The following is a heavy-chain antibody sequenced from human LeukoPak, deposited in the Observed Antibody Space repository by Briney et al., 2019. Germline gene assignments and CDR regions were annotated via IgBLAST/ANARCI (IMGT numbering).Heavy chain of an antibody. CDR2: ISAYNGNT. Sequence: GASVKVSCKASGYTFTSYGISWVRQAPGQGLEWMGWISAYNGNTNYAQKLQGRVTMTTDTSTSTAYMELRSLRSDDTAVYYCARSLQDIVVVPLTAWFDPWGQGTLVTVSS. CDR1: GYTFTSYG. J-gene: IGHJ5*02. D-gene: IGHD2-2*01. V-gene: IGHV1-18*01. CDR3: ARSLQDIVVVPLTAWFDP.